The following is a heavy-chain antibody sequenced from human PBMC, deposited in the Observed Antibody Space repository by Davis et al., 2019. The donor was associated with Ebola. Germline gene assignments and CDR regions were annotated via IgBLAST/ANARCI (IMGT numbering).Heavy chain of an antibody. CDR1: GFTFSTYA. D-gene: IGHD1-26*01. CDR3: ARSPEWEGYYQP. J-gene: IGHJ1*01. CDR2: ISGPAGRT. Sequence: GGSLRLSCAASGFTFSTYAITRVRQAPGKGLQWVSTISGPAGRTYYADSVKGRFTISGDISKNTVYLQMNRLRVEDTAMYYCARSPEWEGYYQPWGQGTLVTVSS. V-gene: IGHV3-23*01.